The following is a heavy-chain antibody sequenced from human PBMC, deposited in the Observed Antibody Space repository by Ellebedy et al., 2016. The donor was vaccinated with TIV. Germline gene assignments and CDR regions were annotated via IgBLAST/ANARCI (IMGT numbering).Heavy chain of an antibody. CDR2: LYHSGST. CDR1: GGSISSSNW. D-gene: IGHD3-10*01. V-gene: IGHV4-4*02. J-gene: IGHJ5*02. CDR3: ARANSAMVRGSPYSCFDP. Sequence: SETLSLTXVVSGGSISSSNWWNWVRQPPGKGLEWIGELYHSGSTNYNPSLKSRVTISIDKSKNQFFLKLTSVTAADTAVYYCARANSAMVRGSPYSCFDPWGQGALVTVSS.